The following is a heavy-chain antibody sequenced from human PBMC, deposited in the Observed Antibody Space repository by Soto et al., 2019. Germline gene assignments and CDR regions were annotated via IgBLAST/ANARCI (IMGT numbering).Heavy chain of an antibody. Sequence: GGSLRLSCAASGFTFSDYWMNWVRQTPGKRLEWVASIKYDGREKNYVDSVKGRFTISRDNAKNSVYLQMTSLRAEDTAVYYCARDKYYDFWSGYYRIYYYYYMDVWGKGTTVTVSS. D-gene: IGHD3-3*01. V-gene: IGHV3-7*05. CDR2: IKYDGREK. CDR1: GFTFSDYW. CDR3: ARDKYYDFWSGYYRIYYYYYMDV. J-gene: IGHJ6*03.